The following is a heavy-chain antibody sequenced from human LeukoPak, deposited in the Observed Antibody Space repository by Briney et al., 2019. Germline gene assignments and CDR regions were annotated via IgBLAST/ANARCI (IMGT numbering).Heavy chain of an antibody. CDR3: ASSIVVVPAERHATGLPDY. J-gene: IGHJ4*02. CDR1: GGSISGYY. D-gene: IGHD2-2*01. CDR2: IYYSGST. Sequence: PSETLSLTCTVSGGSISGYYWSWIRQPPGKGLEWIGYIYYSGSTNYNPSLKSRVTISVDTSKNQFSLKLSSVTAADTAVYYCASSIVVVPAERHATGLPDYWGQGTLVTVSS. V-gene: IGHV4-59*01.